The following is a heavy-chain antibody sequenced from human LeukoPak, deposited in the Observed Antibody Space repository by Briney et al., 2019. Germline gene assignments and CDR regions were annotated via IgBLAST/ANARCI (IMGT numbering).Heavy chain of an antibody. J-gene: IGHJ4*02. CDR1: GGSISTYY. D-gene: IGHD1-20*01. V-gene: IGHV4-59*12. CDR3: ASYNWNVANRPDY. CDR2: IYYTGST. Sequence: PSETLFLTCTVSGGSISTYYWSWIRQPPGKGLEWIGYIYYTGSTNYNPSLKSRVTISVDTSKNQFSLKLSSVTAADTAVYYCASYNWNVANRPDYWGQGTLVTVSS.